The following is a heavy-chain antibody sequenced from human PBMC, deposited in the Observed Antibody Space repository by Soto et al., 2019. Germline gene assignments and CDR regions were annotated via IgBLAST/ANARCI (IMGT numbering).Heavy chain of an antibody. Sequence: QVQLVQSGAEVKNPGSSVKVSCKASGGTLSDYAVSWVRQARGQGPEWMGGIMPTVDSANYAQKFQGRLTITADESTSTANMELSSLTSDDTAIYYCAVAAVREILTEQSSGMAVWGQGTTVTVSS. J-gene: IGHJ6*02. D-gene: IGHD3-10*01. CDR2: IMPTVDSA. CDR3: AVAAVREILTEQSSGMAV. CDR1: GGTLSDYA. V-gene: IGHV1-69*01.